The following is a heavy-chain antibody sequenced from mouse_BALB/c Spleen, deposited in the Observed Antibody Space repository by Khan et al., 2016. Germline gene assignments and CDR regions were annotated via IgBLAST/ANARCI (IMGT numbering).Heavy chain of an antibody. CDR1: GDSITSGH. CDR3: ATSAFYGSAFAY. J-gene: IGHJ3*01. D-gene: IGHD1-2*01. CDR2: ISHSGDS. V-gene: IGHV3-8*02. Sequence: VQLKESGPSLAKPSQTLSLTCSVTGDSITSGHWNWIRKFPGNKFDFMGYISHSGDSYYNPSLKSRISITRDTSKNQYYLQLNSVTTEDTATYYCATSAFYGSAFAYWGQGTPVTVSA.